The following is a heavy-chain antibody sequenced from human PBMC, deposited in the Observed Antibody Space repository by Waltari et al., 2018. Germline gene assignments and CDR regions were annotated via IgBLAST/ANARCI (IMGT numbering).Heavy chain of an antibody. V-gene: IGHV1-8*03. CDR3: ARGPMTTVTLFDY. J-gene: IGHJ4*02. CDR2: MNPNSGNT. Sequence: QVQLLQSGAQVKKPGASVTVSCKASGYSFTRYHLNWVEQATGQGLEWMGWMNPNSGNTGYAQKFQGRVTITRNTSISTAYMELSSLRSEDTAVYYWARGPMTTVTLFDYWGQGTLVTVSS. D-gene: IGHD4-17*01. CDR1: GYSFTRYH.